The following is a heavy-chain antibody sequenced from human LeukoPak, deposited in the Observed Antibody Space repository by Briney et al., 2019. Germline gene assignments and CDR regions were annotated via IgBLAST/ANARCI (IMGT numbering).Heavy chain of an antibody. Sequence: ASVKVSCKASGYTFTGYYMHWVRQAPGQGLEWMGWVNPNSGGTNYAQKFQGRVTMTRDTSISAAYMELSRLRSDDTAVYYCAREALTYYYDSSGYYYFDYWGQGTLVTVSS. CDR2: VNPNSGGT. D-gene: IGHD3-22*01. J-gene: IGHJ4*02. V-gene: IGHV1-2*02. CDR3: AREALTYYYDSSGYYYFDY. CDR1: GYTFTGYY.